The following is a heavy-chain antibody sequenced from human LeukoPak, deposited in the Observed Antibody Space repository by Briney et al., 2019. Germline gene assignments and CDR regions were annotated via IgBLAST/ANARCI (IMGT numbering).Heavy chain of an antibody. J-gene: IGHJ5*02. CDR2: INPNSGGT. V-gene: IGHV1-2*02. Sequence: ASVKVSCKASGYTFTGHYMHWVRQAPGQGLEWMGWINPNSGGTNYAQKFQGRVTMTRDTSISTAYMELSRLRSDDTAVYYCARNSGYVLRWFDPWGQGTLVTVSS. D-gene: IGHD5-12*01. CDR1: GYTFTGHY. CDR3: ARNSGYVLRWFDP.